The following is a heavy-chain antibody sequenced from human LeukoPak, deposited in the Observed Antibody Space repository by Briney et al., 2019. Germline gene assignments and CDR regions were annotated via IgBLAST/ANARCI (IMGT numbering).Heavy chain of an antibody. J-gene: IGHJ3*02. D-gene: IGHD5-24*01. V-gene: IGHV1-69*13. CDR3: ARPVVEMATINAFDI. Sequence: ASVKVSCKASGGTFSSYAISWVRQAPGQGLEWMGGIIPIFGTANYAQKFQGRVTITADESTSTAYMELSSLRSEDTAVYYCARPVVEMATINAFDIWGQGTMVTVSS. CDR1: GGTFSSYA. CDR2: IIPIFGTA.